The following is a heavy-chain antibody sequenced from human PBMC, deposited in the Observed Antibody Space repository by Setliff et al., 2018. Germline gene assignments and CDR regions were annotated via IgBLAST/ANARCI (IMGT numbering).Heavy chain of an antibody. D-gene: IGHD3-22*01. CDR3: ARARDSSGYWDFDY. CDR2: IRNKANIYNT. V-gene: IGHV3-72*01. Sequence: GGSLRLSCTASGFTFTNYAMSWVRQAPGKGLEWVGRIRNKANIYNTEYAASVKGRLTISRDDSKNSLYLQMNSLKIEDTAVYYCARARDSSGYWDFDYWGQGTLVTVSS. J-gene: IGHJ4*02. CDR1: GFTFTNYA.